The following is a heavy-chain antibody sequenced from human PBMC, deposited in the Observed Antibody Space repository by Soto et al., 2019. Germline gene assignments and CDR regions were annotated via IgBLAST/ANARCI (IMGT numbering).Heavy chain of an antibody. CDR2: IIPLLDIA. CDR1: GDTFNSQT. V-gene: IGHV1-69*02. D-gene: IGHD1-26*01. J-gene: IGHJ4*02. CDR3: ATFYSGT. Sequence: QVQLVQSGAEVKKPGSSVRVSCKASGDTFNSQTFSWVRQAPGQGLEWMGRIIPLLDIANFAQKFQGRLTLSADTSTTTAHMELSSLRSEDTAIYYGATFYSGTWGQGTLVTVSA.